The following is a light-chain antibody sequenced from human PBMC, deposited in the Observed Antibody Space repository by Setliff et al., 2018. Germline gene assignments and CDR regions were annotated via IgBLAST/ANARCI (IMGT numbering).Light chain of an antibody. V-gene: IGLV2-14*01. CDR1: SSDVGGYNY. CDR3: SSYTSSSTPYV. Sequence: QSVLPQPASVSGSPGQSITISCTGTSSDVGGYNYVSWYQQHPGKAPKLMIYDVSKRPSGVSNRFSGSKSGNTASLPISGLQAGDEADYYCSSYTSSSTPYVFGTGTQRTVL. J-gene: IGLJ1*01. CDR2: DVS.